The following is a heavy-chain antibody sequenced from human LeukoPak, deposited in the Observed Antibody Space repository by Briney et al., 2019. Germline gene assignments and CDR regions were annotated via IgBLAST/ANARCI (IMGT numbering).Heavy chain of an antibody. CDR2: IYYSGST. V-gene: IGHV4-39*01. CDR3: ARAASKESAGYNYLFDY. Sequence: PSETLPLTCTVSGGSISSSSYYWGWIRQPPGKGLEWIGSIYYSGSTYYNPSLKSRVTISVDTSKIQFSLKLSSVTAADTAVYYCARAASKESAGYNYLFDYWGQGTLVTVSS. D-gene: IGHD5-24*01. CDR1: GGSISSSSYY. J-gene: IGHJ4*02.